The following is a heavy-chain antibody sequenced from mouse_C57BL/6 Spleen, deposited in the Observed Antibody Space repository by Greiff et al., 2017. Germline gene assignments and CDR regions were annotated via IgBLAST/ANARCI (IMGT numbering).Heavy chain of an antibody. CDR1: GYTFTDYA. CDR3: TRDGYGGRAWFAY. J-gene: IGHJ3*01. V-gene: IGHV1-15*01. Sequence: VQLQQSGAELVRPGASVTLSCKASGYTFTDYAMHWVKQTPVHGLEWIGAIDPETGGTAYNQKFKGKALLPAANSSSTAYMELRSLTSEDSAVYYCTRDGYGGRAWFAYWGQGTLVTVSA. CDR2: IDPETGGT. D-gene: IGHD2-2*01.